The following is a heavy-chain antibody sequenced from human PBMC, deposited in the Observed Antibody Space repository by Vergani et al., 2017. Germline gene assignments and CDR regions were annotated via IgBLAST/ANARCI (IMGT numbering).Heavy chain of an antibody. D-gene: IGHD2-2*02. CDR2: ISFDGTNE. V-gene: IGHV3-30-3*01. CDR1: GFALNRHA. CDR3: VGDRGLCSGGRCYTEAWDD. J-gene: IGHJ4*02. Sequence: QVQLVESGGGVVQPGTSLRLSCVVSGFALNRHAMYWVRQAPGKGLEWVVGISFDGTNEYYPDLVKGRFTISRDIAKNTLYLQVRSLRLEDTGVYHCVGDRGLCSGGRCYTEAWDDWGQGTPVTVSS.